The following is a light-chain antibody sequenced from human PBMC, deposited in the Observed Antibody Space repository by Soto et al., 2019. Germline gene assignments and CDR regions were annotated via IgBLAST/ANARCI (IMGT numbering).Light chain of an antibody. CDR2: EVS. CDR3: NSFTSSTTYV. J-gene: IGLJ1*01. V-gene: IGLV2-14*01. Sequence: QSVLTQPASVSGSPGQSITISCTGTSSDVGGYNYVCWYQHHPGKAPKLIISEVSNRPSGVSDRFSGSKSGNTASLTISGLQPEDEAAYYCNSFTSSTTYVFGTGTKVTVL. CDR1: SSDVGGYNY.